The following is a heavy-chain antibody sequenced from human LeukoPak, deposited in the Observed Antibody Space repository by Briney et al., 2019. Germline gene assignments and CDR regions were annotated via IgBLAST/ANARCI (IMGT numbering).Heavy chain of an antibody. J-gene: IGHJ4*02. CDR1: GFTFSSYA. CDR3: ARDYFANRPFFDY. V-gene: IGHV3-30-3*01. Sequence: GRSLRLSCAASGFTFSSYAMHWVRQAPGKGLEWVAVISYDGSNKYYADSVKGRFTISRDNSKNTLYLQMNSLRAEDTAVYYCARDYFANRPFFDYWGQGTLVTVSS. D-gene: IGHD1-14*01. CDR2: ISYDGSNK.